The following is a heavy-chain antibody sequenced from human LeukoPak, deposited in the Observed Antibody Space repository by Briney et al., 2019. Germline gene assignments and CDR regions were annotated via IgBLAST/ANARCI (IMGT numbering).Heavy chain of an antibody. CDR3: ARGPNYGDRVDYFDY. Sequence: GGSLRLSCAASGFIFRNHWMSWVRQVPGRGLEWVAYIKQDGNEKHYVDSVEGRFTLPRDDSKNSLYLQMNSLRVDDSAVYYCARGPNYGDRVDYFDYWGQGTLVTVSS. CDR2: IKQDGNEK. V-gene: IGHV3-7*01. CDR1: GFIFRNHW. J-gene: IGHJ4*02. D-gene: IGHD4-17*01.